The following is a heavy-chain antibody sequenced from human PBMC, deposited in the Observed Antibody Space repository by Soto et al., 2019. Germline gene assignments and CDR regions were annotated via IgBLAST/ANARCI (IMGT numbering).Heavy chain of an antibody. Sequence: SETLSLTCTVSGGSVSSGSYYWSWIRQPPGKGLEWIGYIYYSGSTNYNPSLKSRVTISVDTSKNQFSLKLSSVTAADTAVYYCARGDGFLGSRYYYGMDVWGQGTTVTVSS. V-gene: IGHV4-61*01. D-gene: IGHD7-27*01. CDR2: IYYSGST. CDR1: GGSVSSGSYY. CDR3: ARGDGFLGSRYYYGMDV. J-gene: IGHJ6*02.